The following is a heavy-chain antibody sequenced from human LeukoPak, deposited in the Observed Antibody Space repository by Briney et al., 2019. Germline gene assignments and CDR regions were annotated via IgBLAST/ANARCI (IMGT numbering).Heavy chain of an antibody. Sequence: GGSLRLSCAASGFTFSTYGMHWVRQAPGKGLEWVAFIRFDGSNKYYADSVKGRFTISRDNSKNTLYLQMNSLRAEDTAVYYCARVEKYYDSSGYSYYFDYWGQGTLVTVSS. J-gene: IGHJ4*02. CDR1: GFTFSTYG. D-gene: IGHD3-22*01. CDR3: ARVEKYYDSSGYSYYFDY. CDR2: IRFDGSNK. V-gene: IGHV3-30*02.